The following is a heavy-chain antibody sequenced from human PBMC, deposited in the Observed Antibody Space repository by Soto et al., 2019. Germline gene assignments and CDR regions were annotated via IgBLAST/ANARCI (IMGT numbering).Heavy chain of an antibody. D-gene: IGHD3-22*01. CDR3: ARGSDYDSSGYSSSWFDP. CDR1: GGTFSSYA. Sequence: QVQLVQSGAEVKKPGSSVKVSCKASGGTFSSYAISWVRQAPGQGLEWMGGIIPIFGTANYAQKFQGRVTMTADESTSTAYMELSSLRAEDTAVYYCARGSDYDSSGYSSSWFDPWGQGTLVTVSP. CDR2: IIPIFGTA. J-gene: IGHJ5*02. V-gene: IGHV1-69*12.